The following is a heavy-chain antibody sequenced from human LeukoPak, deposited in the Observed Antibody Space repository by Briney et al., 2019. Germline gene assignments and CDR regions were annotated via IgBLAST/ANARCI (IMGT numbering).Heavy chain of an antibody. CDR3: ARVPGYSSGWYPIDY. D-gene: IGHD6-19*01. V-gene: IGHV1-18*01. CDR2: ISGNNGNT. Sequence: GASVKVSCKASGYTFSDYGINWVRQAPGQGLEWMGWISGNNGNTNYAQKFQGRVTMTTDTSTSTAYMELRSLRSDDTAVYYCARVPGYSSGWYPIDYWGQGTLVTVSS. J-gene: IGHJ4*02. CDR1: GYTFSDYG.